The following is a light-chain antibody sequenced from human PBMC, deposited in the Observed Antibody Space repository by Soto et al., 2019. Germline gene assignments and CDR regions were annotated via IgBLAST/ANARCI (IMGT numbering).Light chain of an antibody. Sequence: EIVLTQSPATLSLSPGEGATLSCRASQTIYNYLVWYQQRPGQAPRLLIYNASNRATGIPARFSGSGSGTDFTLTISSLEPEDFAVYYCQQRSNWPPWTFGQGTKVDIK. CDR2: NAS. J-gene: IGKJ1*01. V-gene: IGKV3-11*01. CDR1: QTIYNY. CDR3: QQRSNWPPWT.